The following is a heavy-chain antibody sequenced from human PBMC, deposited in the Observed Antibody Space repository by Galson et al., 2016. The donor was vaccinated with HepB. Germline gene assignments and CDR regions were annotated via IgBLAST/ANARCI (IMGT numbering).Heavy chain of an antibody. J-gene: IGHJ6*03. CDR2: INPSGGST. CDR1: GYTFTSYY. D-gene: IGHD3-22*01. Sequence: SVKVSCKASGYTFTSYYMHWVRQAPGQGLEWMGIINPSGGSTSYAQKFQGRVTMTRDTSTNTVYMELSSLRSEDTAVYYCARDTYYYDSSGYFSDYYYYMDVWGKGTTVTVSS. CDR3: ARDTYYYDSSGYFSDYYYYMDV. V-gene: IGHV1-46*01.